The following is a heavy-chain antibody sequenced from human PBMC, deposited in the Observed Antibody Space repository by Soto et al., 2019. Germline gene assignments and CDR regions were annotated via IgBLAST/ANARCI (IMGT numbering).Heavy chain of an antibody. CDR2: IGTAGDT. CDR1: GFTFSSYD. V-gene: IGHV3-13*01. J-gene: IGHJ5*02. D-gene: IGHD2-8*01. Sequence: GGSLRLSCAASGFTFSSYDMHWVRQATGKGLEWVSAIGTAGDTYYPGSVKGRFTISRENAKNSLYLQMNSLRAGDTAVYYCARVLTDCNNGVCYAWFDPWGQGTLVTVSS. CDR3: ARVLTDCNNGVCYAWFDP.